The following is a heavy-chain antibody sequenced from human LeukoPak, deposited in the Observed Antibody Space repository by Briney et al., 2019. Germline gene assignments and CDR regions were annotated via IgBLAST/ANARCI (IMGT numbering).Heavy chain of an antibody. Sequence: SETLSLTCTVSGGSISSYYWSWIRQPPGKGLEWIGYIYYSGSTNYNPSLKSRVTISVDTSKNQFSLKLSSVTAADTAVYYRARTIGGSLRYFDWLLFDYWGQGTLVTVSS. CDR1: GGSISSYY. V-gene: IGHV4-59*01. D-gene: IGHD3-9*01. J-gene: IGHJ4*02. CDR2: IYYSGST. CDR3: ARTIGGSLRYFDWLLFDY.